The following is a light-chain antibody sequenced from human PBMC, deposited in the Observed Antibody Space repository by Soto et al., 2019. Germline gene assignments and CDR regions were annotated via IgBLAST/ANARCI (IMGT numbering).Light chain of an antibody. CDR3: HSRA. J-gene: IGKJ5*01. CDR1: QTISRW. CDR2: DAS. Sequence: DIPASQSPPTLSASVGDRVTITCRASQTISRWLAWYQQKPGRAPKLLIYDASTLESGVPSRFSGSGSETEFTLTISRLQTDDFATYFCHSRAFGQGTRLEIK. V-gene: IGKV1-5*01.